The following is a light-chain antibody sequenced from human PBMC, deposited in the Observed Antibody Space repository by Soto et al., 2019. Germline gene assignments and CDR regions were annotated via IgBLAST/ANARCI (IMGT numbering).Light chain of an antibody. J-gene: IGKJ5*01. CDR2: RAS. CDR1: QSISTAY. Sequence: IVLTQSPGTLSLSPGERATLSCRASQSISTAYLTWYQQKPGQAPRLLIYRASNRATGIPDRFSGSESGTDFTLTISRLEPEDFAVYYCQQYDRLPITFGQGTRLEIK. V-gene: IGKV3-20*01. CDR3: QQYDRLPIT.